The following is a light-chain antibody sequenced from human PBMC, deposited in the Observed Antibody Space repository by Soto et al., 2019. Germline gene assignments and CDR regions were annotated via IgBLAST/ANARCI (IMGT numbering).Light chain of an antibody. V-gene: IGKV1-17*01. J-gene: IGKJ1*01. CDR1: QAIRND. Sequence: DIQMTQSPSSLSASVGDRVTITCRASQAIRNDLAWYQQKPGKAPKRLIYGASSLQGGVPSRFSGSGSGTEFTLTISSLQPEDFATYYCLQHNIYPWTCGQGTKVEVK. CDR2: GAS. CDR3: LQHNIYPWT.